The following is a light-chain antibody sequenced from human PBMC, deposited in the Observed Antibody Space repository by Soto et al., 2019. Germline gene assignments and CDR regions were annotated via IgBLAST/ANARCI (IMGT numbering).Light chain of an antibody. Sequence: DIQMTQSPSSLSASVGDRVTITCRASQSIGFYLNWYQQKPGKAPKLLIYDTSSLQSGVPSRFRGSASGTDFTLTISSLQPEDFATYYCQQYGSAPFTFGPGTKVDIK. CDR1: QSIGFY. CDR3: QQYGSAPFT. J-gene: IGKJ3*01. V-gene: IGKV1-39*01. CDR2: DTS.